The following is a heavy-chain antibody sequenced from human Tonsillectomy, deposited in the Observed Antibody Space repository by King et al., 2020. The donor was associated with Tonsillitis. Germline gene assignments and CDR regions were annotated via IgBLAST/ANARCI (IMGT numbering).Heavy chain of an antibody. V-gene: IGHV3-30*02. CDR1: GFILSSYG. D-gene: IGHD6-19*01. J-gene: IGHJ4*02. Sequence: VQLVESGGGVVQPGGSLRLSCVAFGFILSSYGMHWVRQAPGKGLEWVTLIHNDGRIEYCTDSVKGRFTISRDNSKNTLYLQMNSLRAEDTAVYYCAKDRKAGWIDYWGQGTLVTVSS. CDR2: IHNDGRIE. CDR3: AKDRKAGWIDY.